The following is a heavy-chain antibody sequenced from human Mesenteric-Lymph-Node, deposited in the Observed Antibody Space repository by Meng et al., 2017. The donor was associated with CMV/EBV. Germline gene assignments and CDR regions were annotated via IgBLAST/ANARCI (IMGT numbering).Heavy chain of an antibody. CDR3: AKRDGQNSGPFDY. V-gene: IGHV3-30*02. Sequence: GGSLRLSCAASGFTFSRSGMHWIRQAAGQGLEWVAYIRYDGNNKYFADSVRGRFTISRDNSKDTLYLQMNSLRVEDTAVYFCAKRDGQNSGPFDYWGQGTLVTVSS. J-gene: IGHJ4*02. D-gene: IGHD1-26*01. CDR1: GFTFSRSG. CDR2: IRYDGNNK.